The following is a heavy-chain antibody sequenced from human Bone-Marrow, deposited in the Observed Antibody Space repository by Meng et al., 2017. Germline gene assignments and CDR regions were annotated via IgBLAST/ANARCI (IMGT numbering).Heavy chain of an antibody. Sequence: QVQLQESGPGLVKPSETLSLTCTVSGGSISSSSYYWGWIRQPPGKGVEWIASIYYRGSTYYNPSLKSRVTISVDTSKNQFSLKLSSVTAADTAVYYCATSTVTTFFDYWGQGTLVTVSS. J-gene: IGHJ4*02. D-gene: IGHD4-17*01. CDR2: IYYRGST. CDR3: ATSTVTTFFDY. CDR1: GGSISSSSYY. V-gene: IGHV4-39*01.